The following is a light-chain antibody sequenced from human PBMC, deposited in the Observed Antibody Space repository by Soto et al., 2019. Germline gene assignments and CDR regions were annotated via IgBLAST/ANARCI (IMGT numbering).Light chain of an antibody. Sequence: SYELTQPPSVSVSPGQTARITCSGDALPKQYAYWYQQKAGQAPVLVIYKDIERPSGVPERFSGSTSGTTVTLTISGVKDEDEAHHYCQSKDSSGTVFGTGTKVTV. CDR2: KDI. V-gene: IGLV3-25*03. J-gene: IGLJ1*01. CDR1: ALPKQY. CDR3: QSKDSSGTV.